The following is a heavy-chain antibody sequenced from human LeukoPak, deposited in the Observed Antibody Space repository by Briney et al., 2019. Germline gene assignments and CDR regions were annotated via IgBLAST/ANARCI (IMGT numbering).Heavy chain of an antibody. CDR2: INPNSGST. CDR1: GYTCTGYY. Sequence: AASVKGSCKASGYTCTGYYMHWVRQAPGQGLEWMGWINPNSGSTNYAQKFQSRVTMTRDTSISTAYMELSRLRSDDTAVYYCASPDVPGWGQGTMVTVSS. D-gene: IGHD6-6*01. V-gene: IGHV1-2*02. CDR3: ASPDVPG. J-gene: IGHJ3*01.